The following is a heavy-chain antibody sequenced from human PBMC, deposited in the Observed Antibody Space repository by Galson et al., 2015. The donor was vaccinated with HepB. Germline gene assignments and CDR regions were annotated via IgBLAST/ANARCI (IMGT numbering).Heavy chain of an antibody. V-gene: IGHV1-69*13. CDR2: IIPIFGTA. Sequence: SVKVSCKASGGTFSSYAISWVRQAPGQGLEWMGGIIPIFGTANYAQKFQGRVTITADESTSTAYMELSSLRSEDTAVYYCARASRDCSGGSCSPHYYMDVWGKGTTVTVSS. J-gene: IGHJ6*03. CDR1: GGTFSSYA. D-gene: IGHD2-15*01. CDR3: ARASRDCSGGSCSPHYYMDV.